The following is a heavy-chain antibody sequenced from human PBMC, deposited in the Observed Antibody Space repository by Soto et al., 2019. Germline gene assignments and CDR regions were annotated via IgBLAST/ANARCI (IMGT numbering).Heavy chain of an antibody. J-gene: IGHJ4*02. Sequence: SETLSLTCTVSGDSIRSYYWRCIRQPPGKGLEWIVYIYDSGSTNYNPSLKSRVTISVDTSKSQFSLKLSSVTAPDTAVYYCARDRAYYESSGLDFDYWGQGTLVTVSS. CDR1: GDSIRSYY. V-gene: IGHV4-59*01. CDR2: IYDSGST. CDR3: ARDRAYYESSGLDFDY. D-gene: IGHD3-22*01.